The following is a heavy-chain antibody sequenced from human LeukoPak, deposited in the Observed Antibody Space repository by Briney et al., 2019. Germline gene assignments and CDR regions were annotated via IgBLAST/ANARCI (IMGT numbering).Heavy chain of an antibody. Sequence: SETLSLTCTVSGGSISSYYWSWIRQPPGKGLEWIGYIYHSGSTYYNPSLKSRVTISVDRSKNQFSLKLSSVTAADTAVYYCARGTVQNWFDPWGQGTLVTVSS. D-gene: IGHD1-1*01. CDR1: GGSISSYY. J-gene: IGHJ5*02. CDR3: ARGTVQNWFDP. CDR2: IYHSGST. V-gene: IGHV4-59*12.